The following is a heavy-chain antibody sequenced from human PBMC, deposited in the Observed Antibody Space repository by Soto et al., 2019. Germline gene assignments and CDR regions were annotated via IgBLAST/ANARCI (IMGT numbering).Heavy chain of an antibody. Sequence: PSETLSLTCTVSGGSVTNYFWSWMRQPPGKGLEWIGHMYHGGRTNYSPSLKSRVTMSLDSSKNQFSLNLSSVTPADTAVYFCARDPGYCTNGVCPIFDFWGQGVLVTVSS. J-gene: IGHJ4*02. V-gene: IGHV4-59*02. CDR1: GGSVTNYF. CDR2: MYHGGRT. D-gene: IGHD2-8*01. CDR3: ARDPGYCTNGVCPIFDF.